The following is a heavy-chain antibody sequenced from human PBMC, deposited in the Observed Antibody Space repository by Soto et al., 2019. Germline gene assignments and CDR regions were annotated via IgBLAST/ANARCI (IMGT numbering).Heavy chain of an antibody. CDR1: GGSFSGYY. D-gene: IGHD2-21*02. J-gene: IGHJ4*02. V-gene: IGHV4-34*01. CDR3: ARGSYCGGDCYSPEYYFDY. Sequence: SETLSLTCAVYGGSFSGYYWSWIRQPPGKGLEWIGEINHSGSTNYNPSLKSRVTISVDTSKNQFSLKLSSVTAADTAVYYCARGSYCGGDCYSPEYYFDYWGQGTLVTAPQ. CDR2: INHSGST.